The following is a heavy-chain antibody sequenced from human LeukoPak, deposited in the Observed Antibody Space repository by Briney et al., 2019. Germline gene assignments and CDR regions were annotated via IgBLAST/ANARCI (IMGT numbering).Heavy chain of an antibody. Sequence: PVASVKVSRKASGYTFTSYGISWVRQAPGQGLEWMGWISGYNGNTKYAQKLQGRVTMTTDTSTTTAYMELRSLRSDDTAVYYCARAQQLVRGWFDPWGQGTLVTVSS. J-gene: IGHJ5*02. CDR2: ISGYNGNT. CDR1: GYTFTSYG. D-gene: IGHD6-13*01. CDR3: ARAQQLVRGWFDP. V-gene: IGHV1-18*01.